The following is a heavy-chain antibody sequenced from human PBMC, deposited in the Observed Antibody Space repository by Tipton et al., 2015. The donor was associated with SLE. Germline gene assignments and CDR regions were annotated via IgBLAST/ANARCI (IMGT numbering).Heavy chain of an antibody. CDR3: AKTEMVRGVTTDAFDI. Sequence: GSLRLSCAASGFTFSSYAMGWVRQAPGKGLEWVSVIYSGGSSTYYADSLKGRFTISRDNSKNTLYLQMNSLRAEDTAVYYCAKTEMVRGVTTDAFDIWGQGTMVTVSS. J-gene: IGHJ3*02. CDR1: GFTFSSYA. CDR2: IYSGGSST. D-gene: IGHD3-10*01. V-gene: IGHV3-23*03.